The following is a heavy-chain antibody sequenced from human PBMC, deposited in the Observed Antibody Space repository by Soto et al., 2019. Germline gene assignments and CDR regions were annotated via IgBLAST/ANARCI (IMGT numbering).Heavy chain of an antibody. CDR1: GYTFSNHY. D-gene: IGHD3-22*01. Sequence: QVQLVQSGAEVKRPGASVKISCEASGYTFSNHYIHWLRKAPGQGLEWIGIINPSGGTASNAQKFQGRVTMTRVTSASTAYLMLSSLTSGYTAVYYCASEGSYYFDSRNDYWGQGTLVTVSS. V-gene: IGHV1-46*01. CDR2: INPSGGTA. J-gene: IGHJ4*02. CDR3: ASEGSYYFDSRNDY.